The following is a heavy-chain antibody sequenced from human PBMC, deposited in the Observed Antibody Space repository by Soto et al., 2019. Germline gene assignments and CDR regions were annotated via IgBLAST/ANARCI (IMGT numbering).Heavy chain of an antibody. V-gene: IGHV3-23*01. J-gene: IGHJ5*02. Sequence: EVQLLESGGGLVQPGGSLRLSCAASGFNFRNYAMSWVRQAPGKGLEWVSTXSXGXAXXYYADXVKXRFTXXRXYSXXXXXXXXXXXXXXXXXVXXCAKDRQDSSFSWGQGTLVTVSS. CDR3: AKDRQDSSFS. CDR1: GFNFRNYA. CDR2: XSXGXAXX. D-gene: IGHD6-19*01.